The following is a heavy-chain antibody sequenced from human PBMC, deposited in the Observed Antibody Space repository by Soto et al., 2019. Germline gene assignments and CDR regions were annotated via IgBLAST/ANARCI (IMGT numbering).Heavy chain of an antibody. CDR3: AKDRSHSSGWYTFDS. CDR1: GFTFSSYG. J-gene: IGHJ4*02. V-gene: IGHV3-30*18. CDR2: ISYDGSNK. Sequence: QVQLVESGGGVVQPGRSLRLSCAASGFTFSSYGMHWVRQAPGKGLEWVAVISYDGSNKYYADSVKGRFTISRDNSKNTLYRQMNSLRAEDTAVFYCAKDRSHSSGWYTFDSWGQGTLVTVSA. D-gene: IGHD6-19*01.